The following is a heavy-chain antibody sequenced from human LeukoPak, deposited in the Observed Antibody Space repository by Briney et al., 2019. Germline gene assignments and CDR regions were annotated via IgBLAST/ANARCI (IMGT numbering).Heavy chain of an antibody. V-gene: IGHV1-2*02. CDR1: GYTFTGYN. D-gene: IGHD5-12*01. Sequence: ASVKVSCNTSGYTFTGYNMHWVRQAPGQGLEWVGWINPNTGGTNYAQKFQGRVTMTRDTSITTAYMELSRLTSDDTAVYYCAREGGIVATTAFDYWGQGTLVTVSS. CDR2: INPNTGGT. J-gene: IGHJ4*02. CDR3: AREGGIVATTAFDY.